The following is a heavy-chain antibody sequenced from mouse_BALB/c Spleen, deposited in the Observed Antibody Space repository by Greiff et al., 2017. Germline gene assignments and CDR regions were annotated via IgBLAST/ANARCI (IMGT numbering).Heavy chain of an antibody. D-gene: IGHD1-1*01. J-gene: IGHJ4*01. CDR3: ARDQLREWAMDY. V-gene: IGHV2-9*02. CDR1: GFSLTSYG. CDR2: IWAGGST. Sequence: QVHVKQSGPGLVAPSQSLSITCTVSGFSLTSYGVHWVRQPPGKGLEWLGVIWAGGSTNYNSALMSRLSISKDNSKSQVFLKMNSLQTDDTAMYYCARDQLREWAMDYWGQGTSVTVSS.